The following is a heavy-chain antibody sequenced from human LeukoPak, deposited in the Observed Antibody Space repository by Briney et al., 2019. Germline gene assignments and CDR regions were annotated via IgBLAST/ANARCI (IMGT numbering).Heavy chain of an antibody. CDR1: GGSISSNSYY. J-gene: IGHJ5*02. Sequence: SETLSLTCTVSGGSISSNSYYWGWIRQPPGKGLEWIGSIYYSGSTYYSPSLKSRVTVSVDTSKNQFSLKLSSVTAADTAVYYCARVRRSSSWFGNNWFDPWGQGTLVTVSS. CDR2: IYYSGST. CDR3: ARVRRSSSWFGNNWFDP. V-gene: IGHV4-39*07. D-gene: IGHD6-13*01.